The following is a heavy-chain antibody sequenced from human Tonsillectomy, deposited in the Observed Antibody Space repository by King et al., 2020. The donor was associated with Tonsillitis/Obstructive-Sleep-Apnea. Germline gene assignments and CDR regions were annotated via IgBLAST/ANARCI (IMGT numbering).Heavy chain of an antibody. CDR1: GYNFNYYW. CDR3: ARPWGAYRRNWFAS. J-gene: IGHJ5*01. CDR2: IDPEDSYT. D-gene: IGHD3-16*01. V-gene: IGHV5-10-1*01. Sequence: VQLVESGAEVKEPGESLRISCAASGYNFNYYWITWVRQKPGKGLEWMGRIDPEDSYTNYDPSFQGHVIMSVDKSINTAYLQWSTLKASDTATYYCARPWGAYRRNWFASWGQGTLVTVSS.